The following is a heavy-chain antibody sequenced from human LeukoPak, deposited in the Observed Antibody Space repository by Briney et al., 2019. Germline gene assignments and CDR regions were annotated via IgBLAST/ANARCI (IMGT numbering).Heavy chain of an antibody. J-gene: IGHJ4*02. Sequence: PSETLSLTCAVYGGSFSGYYWSWIRQPPGKGLEWIGEINHSGSTNYNPSLKSRVTISVDTSKNQFSLKLGSVTAADTAVYYCARRNYYDSSGYYYFDYWGQGTLVTVSS. V-gene: IGHV4-34*01. CDR3: ARRNYYDSSGYYYFDY. CDR1: GGSFSGYY. D-gene: IGHD3-22*01. CDR2: INHSGST.